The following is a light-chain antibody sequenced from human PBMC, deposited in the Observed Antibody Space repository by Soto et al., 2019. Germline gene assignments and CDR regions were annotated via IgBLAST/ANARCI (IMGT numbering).Light chain of an antibody. V-gene: IGLV2-11*01. CDR1: GSDVGGYNY. J-gene: IGLJ2*01. CDR3: CSYAGRYLVVV. Sequence: QSALTQPRSVSGSPGQSVAISCTGTGSDVGGYNYVSWYRQHPGKAPKLLLYDVSERPSGASDRFSGSKSGNTASLTISGLQAEDEADYYCCSYAGRYLVVVFGGGTKVTVL. CDR2: DVS.